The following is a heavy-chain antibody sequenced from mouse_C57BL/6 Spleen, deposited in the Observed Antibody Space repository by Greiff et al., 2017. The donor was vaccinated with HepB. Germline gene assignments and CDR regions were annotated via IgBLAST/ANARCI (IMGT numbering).Heavy chain of an antibody. D-gene: IGHD4-1*01. CDR2: SNPNNGGT. J-gene: IGHJ2*01. CDR1: GYTFTDYN. CDR3: ARRELGYYFDY. V-gene: IGHV1-18*01. Sequence: EVQLQQSGPELVKPGASVKIPCKASGYTFTDYNMDWVKQSHGKSLEWIGDSNPNNGGTIYNQKFKGKATLTVDKSSSTAYMELRSLTSEDTAVYYCARRELGYYFDYWGQGTTLTVSS.